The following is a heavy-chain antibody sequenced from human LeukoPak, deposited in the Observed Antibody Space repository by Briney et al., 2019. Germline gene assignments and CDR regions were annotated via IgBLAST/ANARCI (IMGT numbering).Heavy chain of an antibody. V-gene: IGHV4-34*01. CDR2: INHSGST. CDR1: GGSFSGYY. D-gene: IGHD4-17*01. J-gene: IGHJ6*02. CDR3: AIASTVTTPWPYYYYGMGV. Sequence: SETLSLTCAVYGGSFSGYYWSWIPQPPGKGLEWIGEINHSGSTNYNPSLKSRVTISVDTSKNQFSLKLSSVTAADTAVYYSAIASTVTTPWPYYYYGMGVWGQGTTVTVSS.